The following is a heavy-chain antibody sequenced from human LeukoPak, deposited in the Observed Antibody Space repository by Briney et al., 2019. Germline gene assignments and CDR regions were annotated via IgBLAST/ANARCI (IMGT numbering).Heavy chain of an antibody. D-gene: IGHD1-26*01. Sequence: ASVKVSCKASGYTFTSYGISWVRQAPGQGLEWMGWISAYNGNTNYAQKLQGRVTMTTDTSTSTAYMEPRSLRSDDTAVYYCARDRVGATPPDYWGQGTLVTVSS. CDR1: GYTFTSYG. V-gene: IGHV1-18*01. CDR2: ISAYNGNT. J-gene: IGHJ4*02. CDR3: ARDRVGATPPDY.